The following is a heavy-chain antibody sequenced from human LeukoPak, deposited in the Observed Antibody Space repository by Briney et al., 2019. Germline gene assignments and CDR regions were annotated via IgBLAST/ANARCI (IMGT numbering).Heavy chain of an antibody. V-gene: IGHV1-2*02. CDR3: ARARIAVAGTVGYYFDY. CDR2: INPNSGGT. J-gene: IGHJ4*02. Sequence: ASLKVSCKASGYTFTGYYMHWVRQAPGQGVEWMGWINPNSGGTNYAQKFQGRVTMTRETAISTAYIEQRRARSDDTAVYYCARARIAVAGTVGYYFDYWGQGTLVTVSS. CDR1: GYTFTGYY. D-gene: IGHD6-19*01.